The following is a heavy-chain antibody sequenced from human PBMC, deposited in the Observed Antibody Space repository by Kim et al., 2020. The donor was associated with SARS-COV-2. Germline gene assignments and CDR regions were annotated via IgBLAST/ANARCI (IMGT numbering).Heavy chain of an antibody. V-gene: IGHV4-59*13. CDR2: IYYSGST. CDR1: GGSISSYY. Sequence: SETLSLTCTVSGGSISSYYWSWIRQPPGKGLEWIGYIYYSGSTNYNPSLKSRVTISVDTSKNQFSLKLSSVTAADTAVYYCARVKLHYDIFTGYLQGWFDPWGQGTLVTVSS. CDR3: ARVKLHYDIFTGYLQGWFDP. D-gene: IGHD3-9*01. J-gene: IGHJ5*02.